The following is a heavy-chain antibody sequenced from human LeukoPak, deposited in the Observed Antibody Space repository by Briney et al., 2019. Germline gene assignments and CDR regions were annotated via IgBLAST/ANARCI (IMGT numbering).Heavy chain of an antibody. Sequence: VASVNVSCKASGYTSTSYYMHWVRQAPGQGLEWMGLINPSGGSTSYAQKFQGRVTMTRDTSTSTVYMELSSLRSEDTAVYYCARGIPTAMVLANWFDPWGQGTRVTVSS. D-gene: IGHD5-18*01. CDR2: INPSGGST. V-gene: IGHV1-46*01. CDR3: ARGIPTAMVLANWFDP. J-gene: IGHJ5*02. CDR1: GYTSTSYY.